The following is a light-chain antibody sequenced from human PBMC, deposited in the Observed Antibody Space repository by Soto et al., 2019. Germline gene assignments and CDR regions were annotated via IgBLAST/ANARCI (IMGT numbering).Light chain of an antibody. V-gene: IGKV3-20*01. J-gene: IGKJ5*01. CDR2: GAS. CDR1: QSVSSSN. Sequence: EMVLTQSPGTLSLSPGERATLSCRASQSVSSSNLAWYQQKPGQAPRLLIYGASTRATGIPARFGGRGPGTDFTLTISGLQPEDFATYYCQQNYSLPITFGQGTRLEV. CDR3: QQNYSLPIT.